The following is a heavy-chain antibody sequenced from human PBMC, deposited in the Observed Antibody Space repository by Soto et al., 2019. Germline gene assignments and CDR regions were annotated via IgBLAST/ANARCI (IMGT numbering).Heavy chain of an antibody. V-gene: IGHV1-2*04. CDR3: AACSGGSCYYFAY. CDR2: INPNSGGT. J-gene: IGHJ4*02. CDR1: GYTFTGYY. Sequence: ASVKVSCKASGYTFTGYYMHWVRQAPGQGLEWMGWINPNSGGTNYAQKFQGWVTMTRDTSISTAYMELSRLRSDDTAVYYCAACSGGSCYYFAYWGQGTLVTVSS. D-gene: IGHD2-15*01.